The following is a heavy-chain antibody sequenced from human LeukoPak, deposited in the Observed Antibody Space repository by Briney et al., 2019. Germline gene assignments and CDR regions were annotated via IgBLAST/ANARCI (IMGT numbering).Heavy chain of an antibody. D-gene: IGHD3-16*01. CDR2: INPNSGGT. CDR3: ARVTSPRAVDYFDY. J-gene: IGHJ4*02. CDR1: EYTFTGYY. V-gene: IGHV1-2*06. Sequence: ASVKFSCKASEYTFTGYYMHWVRQAPGQGLEWMGRINPNSGGTNYAQKFQGRVTMTRDTSISTAYMELSRLRSDDTAVYYCARVTSPRAVDYFDYWGQGTLVTVSS.